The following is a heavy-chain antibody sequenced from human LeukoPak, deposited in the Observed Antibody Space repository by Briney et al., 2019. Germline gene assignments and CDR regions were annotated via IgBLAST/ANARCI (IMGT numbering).Heavy chain of an antibody. D-gene: IGHD3-10*01. CDR3: ARRKYYYAPFDP. J-gene: IGHJ5*02. V-gene: IGHV3-30*01. CDR2: VSNDGSNN. CDR1: GFSFSSYA. Sequence: PGRSLRLSCAASGFSFSSYAMHWFRQAPGKGLEWVAVVSNDGSNNYYADSLKGRFTISRDNSKSTLYLQMNSLRPEDTAVYYCARRKYYYAPFDPWGQGTLVTVSS.